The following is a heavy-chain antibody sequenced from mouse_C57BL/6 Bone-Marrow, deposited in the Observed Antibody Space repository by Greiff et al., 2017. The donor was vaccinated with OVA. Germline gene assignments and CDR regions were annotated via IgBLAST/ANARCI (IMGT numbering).Heavy chain of an antibody. CDR3: ARAVYYYGPASFAY. V-gene: IGHV5-9*01. Sequence: EVQGVESGGGLVKPGGSLKLSCAASGFTFSSYTMSWVRQTPEKRLEWVATISGGGGNTYYPDSVKGRFTISRDNAKNTLYLQMSSLRSEDTASYFSARAVYYYGPASFAYRGQEALVTVSA. CDR1: GFTFSSYT. J-gene: IGHJ3*01. D-gene: IGHD1-1*01. CDR2: ISGGGGNT.